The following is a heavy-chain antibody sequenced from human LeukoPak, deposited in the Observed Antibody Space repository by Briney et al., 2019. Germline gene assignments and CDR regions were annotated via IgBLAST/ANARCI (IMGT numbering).Heavy chain of an antibody. V-gene: IGHV4-39*01. J-gene: IGHJ6*02. CDR1: GDSISSYRHY. CDR2: ICYSGRT. CDR3: ARIYCTSTSCYGDHYYGMDV. Sequence: WETLTPTCTVSGDSISSYRHYWGWHPQPQGKGLEWIRSICYSGRTYYNPSLKSRVTISVDTSKNQFSQKVSSATAADKGVYYCARIYCTSTSCYGDHYYGMDVWGQGPTVTVS. D-gene: IGHD2-2*01.